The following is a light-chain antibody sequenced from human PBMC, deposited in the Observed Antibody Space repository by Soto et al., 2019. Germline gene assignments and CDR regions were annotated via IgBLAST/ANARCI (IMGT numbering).Light chain of an antibody. Sequence: IVMPQSPATLSVSPGERATLSCRASQSVSSNYLAWYQQKPGQAPRLLIYDASSRATGIPARFSGSGSGTDFTLTISSLEPEDFAVYYCQQRSNWPITFGQGTRLEIK. J-gene: IGKJ5*01. CDR2: DAS. CDR3: QQRSNWPIT. V-gene: IGKV3D-20*02. CDR1: QSVSSNY.